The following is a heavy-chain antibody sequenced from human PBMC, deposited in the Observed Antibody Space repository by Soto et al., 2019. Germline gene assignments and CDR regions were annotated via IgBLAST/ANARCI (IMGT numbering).Heavy chain of an antibody. CDR2: INHSGST. J-gene: IGHJ4*02. CDR3: ARGGTAMVYFDY. D-gene: IGHD5-18*01. Sequence: SETLSLTCAVYGGSFSGYYWSWIRQPPGKGLEWIGEINHSGSTNYNPSLKSRVTISVDTSKNQFSLKLSSVTAADTAVCYCARGGTAMVYFDYWGQGTLVTVSS. V-gene: IGHV4-34*01. CDR1: GGSFSGYY.